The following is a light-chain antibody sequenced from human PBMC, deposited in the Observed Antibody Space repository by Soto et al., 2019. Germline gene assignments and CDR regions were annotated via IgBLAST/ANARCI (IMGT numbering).Light chain of an antibody. CDR1: QSVGSR. Sequence: EIVMTQSPATLSVSPGERATLSCRASQSVGSRLAWYQQKPGQSPRLLIHDASTRATGIPARFSGSGSGTGFPLTISGLQSEDFAVYYCQQYINWPPWTFGQGTKVEIK. CDR3: QQYINWPPWT. CDR2: DAS. V-gene: IGKV3-15*01. J-gene: IGKJ1*01.